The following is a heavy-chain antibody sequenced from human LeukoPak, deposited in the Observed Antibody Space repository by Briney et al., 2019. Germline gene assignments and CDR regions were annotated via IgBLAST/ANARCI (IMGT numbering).Heavy chain of an antibody. CDR2: IYYTGTT. CDR1: GVSINTHY. J-gene: IGHJ5*02. CDR3: ARAGPWQIDP. D-gene: IGHD3-10*01. V-gene: IGHV4-59*11. Sequence: SETLSLTCIVSGVSINTHYWTWIRQSPGKGLEWIGHIYYTGTTNYGPSLKSRVTISVDRSKNLFSLRLKSLTSADTAVYYCARAGPWQIDPWGQGILVTVSS.